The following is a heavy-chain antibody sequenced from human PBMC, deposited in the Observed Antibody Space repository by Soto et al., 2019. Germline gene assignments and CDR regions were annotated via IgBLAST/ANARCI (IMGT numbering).Heavy chain of an antibody. CDR2: ISSSESTI. CDR3: ARGDSSGWDFDY. D-gene: IGHD6-19*01. J-gene: IGHJ4*02. V-gene: IGHV3-48*02. CDR1: KFTFSNYN. Sequence: EVQLVESGGGLVQPGGSLRLSCAASKFTFSNYNMNWVRQAPGKGLEWVSYISSSESTIYYADSVKDRFVIYRDNAENSLYLQMNSLRDEATAVYYCARGDSSGWDFDYWGQGTLVTVSS.